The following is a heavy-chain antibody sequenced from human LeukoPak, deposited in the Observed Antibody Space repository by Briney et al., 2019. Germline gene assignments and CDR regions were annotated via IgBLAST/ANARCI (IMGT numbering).Heavy chain of an antibody. J-gene: IGHJ3*02. Sequence: KPSETLSLTCTVSGDSISSAGYYWSWIRQPPGKGLEWIGYIYYSGSTNYNPSLKSRVTISVDTSKNQFSLKLSSVTAADTAVYYCARHRLLDAFDIWGQGTMVTVSS. CDR3: ARHRLLDAFDI. V-gene: IGHV4-61*08. CDR2: IYYSGST. CDR1: GDSISSAGYY.